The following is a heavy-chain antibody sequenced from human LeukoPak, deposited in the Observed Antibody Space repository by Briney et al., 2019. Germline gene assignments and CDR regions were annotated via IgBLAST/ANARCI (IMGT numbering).Heavy chain of an antibody. J-gene: IGHJ5*02. D-gene: IGHD6-6*01. CDR2: ISSSSSYI. CDR3: ATSYSSSYMDP. V-gene: IGHV3-21*01. CDR1: GFTFSSYS. Sequence: KSGGSLRLSCAASGFTFSSYSMNWVRQAPGKGLEWVSSISSSSSYIYYADSVQGRFTISRDNAKKSLYLQMNSLRAEDTAVYYCATSYSSSYMDPWGQGTLVTVSS.